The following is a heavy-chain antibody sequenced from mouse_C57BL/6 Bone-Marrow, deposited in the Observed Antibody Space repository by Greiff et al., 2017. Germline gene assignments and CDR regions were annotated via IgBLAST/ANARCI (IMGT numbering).Heavy chain of an antibody. CDR2: ISNGGGST. V-gene: IGHV5-12*01. Sequence: VMLVESGGGLVQPGGSLKLSCAASGFTFSDYYMYWVRQTPEKRLEWVAYISNGGGSTYYPDTVKGRFTISRDNAKNTLYLQMSRLKSEDTAMYYCATTVVANWYFDVWGTGTTVTVSS. CDR3: ATTVVANWYFDV. D-gene: IGHD1-1*01. J-gene: IGHJ1*03. CDR1: GFTFSDYY.